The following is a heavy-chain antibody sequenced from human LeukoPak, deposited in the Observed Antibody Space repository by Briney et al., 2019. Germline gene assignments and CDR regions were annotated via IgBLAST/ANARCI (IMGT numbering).Heavy chain of an antibody. CDR3: AKGGYFAFEF. J-gene: IGHJ3*01. CDR2: INGSNGRT. CDR1: GFPFSNND. Sequence: GGSLRLSCAASGFPFSNNDMQWVRQAPGKGLEWVSGINGSNGRTYYADSVKGRVTISRDNSKSTLYLQMNSLRAEDTAVYFCAKGGYFAFEFWGQGTLVTVSS. D-gene: IGHD2-2*03. V-gene: IGHV3-23*01.